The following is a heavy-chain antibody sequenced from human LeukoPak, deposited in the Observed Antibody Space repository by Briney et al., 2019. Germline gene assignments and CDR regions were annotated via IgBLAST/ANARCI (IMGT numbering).Heavy chain of an antibody. V-gene: IGHV5-51*01. J-gene: IGHJ3*02. CDR1: GYSFSNYW. D-gene: IGHD3-22*01. Sequence: GESLKISCKGSGYSFSNYWIAWVRQMPGKGLEWMGIIYPADSKTEYSPSFQGQVTISADKSITTAYLQWRSLKASDTAMYYGASHYNTTGYYALDIWGQGTMVTVSS. CDR2: IYPADSKT. CDR3: ASHYNTTGYYALDI.